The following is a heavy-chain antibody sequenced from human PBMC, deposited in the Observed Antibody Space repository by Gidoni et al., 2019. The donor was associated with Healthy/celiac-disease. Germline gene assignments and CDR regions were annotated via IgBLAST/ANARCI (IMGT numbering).Heavy chain of an antibody. CDR3: ARHNAIAAAAHLGYYYYYGMDV. CDR2: ISSSSSYI. CDR1: GFTFSSYS. D-gene: IGHD6-13*01. J-gene: IGHJ6*02. Sequence: EVQLVESGGGLVKPGGSLRLSCAASGFTFSSYSMNWVRQAPGKGLEWVSSISSSSSYIYYPDSVKGRFTISRDNAKNSLYLPMNRLRAEDTAVYYCARHNAIAAAAHLGYYYYYGMDVWGQGTTVTVSS. V-gene: IGHV3-21*01.